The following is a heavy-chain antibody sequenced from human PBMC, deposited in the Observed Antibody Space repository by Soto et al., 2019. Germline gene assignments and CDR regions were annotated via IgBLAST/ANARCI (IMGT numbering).Heavy chain of an antibody. D-gene: IGHD3-22*01. Sequence: VQLVESGGGLVQPGGSLRLSCAASGFTFSSYSMNWVRQAPGKGLEWVSYISSSSSTIYYADSVKGRFTISRDNAKNSLYLQMNSLRDEDTAVYYCARGSWYYYDSSGYYYPFDYWGQGTLVTVSS. V-gene: IGHV3-48*02. CDR3: ARGSWYYYDSSGYYYPFDY. J-gene: IGHJ4*02. CDR2: ISSSSSTI. CDR1: GFTFSSYS.